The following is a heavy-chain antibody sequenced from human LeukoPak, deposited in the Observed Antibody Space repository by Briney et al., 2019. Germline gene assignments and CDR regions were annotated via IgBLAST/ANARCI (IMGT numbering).Heavy chain of an antibody. Sequence: PGESLKISCKGSGYSFTSYWIGWVRQMPGKGLEWMGIIYPGDSDTRYSPSFQGQVTISADKSISTAYLQWSSLKASDTAMYYCASTYDSSGKSMDVWGQGTTVTVSS. CDR2: IYPGDSDT. V-gene: IGHV5-51*01. J-gene: IGHJ6*02. CDR3: ASTYDSSGKSMDV. D-gene: IGHD3-22*01. CDR1: GYSFTSYW.